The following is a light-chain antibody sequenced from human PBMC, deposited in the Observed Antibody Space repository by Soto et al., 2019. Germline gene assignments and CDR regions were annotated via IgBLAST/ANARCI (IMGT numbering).Light chain of an antibody. J-gene: IGKJ1*01. CDR2: EAS. CDR3: QQYNSYWT. CDR1: QTISSW. V-gene: IGKV1-5*03. Sequence: DIQMTQSPSTLSGSVGDRVTITCRASQTISSWLAWYQQKPGKAPKVLIYEASTLESGVPSRFSGSGYGTEFTLTIRSLQPDDFATYYCQQYNSYWTFGQGTKVDIK.